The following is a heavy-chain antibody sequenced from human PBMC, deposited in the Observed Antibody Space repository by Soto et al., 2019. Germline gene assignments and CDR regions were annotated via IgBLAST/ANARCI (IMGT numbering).Heavy chain of an antibody. CDR3: ARDYYYDSRGYPGAYYYGMDV. J-gene: IGHJ6*02. D-gene: IGHD3-22*01. CDR2: IYYSGRT. Sequence: SETLSLTCTVPGGSFSSYYWSCIRQPPGKGLEWIGHIYYSGRTNYNPSLKSRVTISGDTSKNQLSLKLSSVTAADTAVYYCARDYYYDSRGYPGAYYYGMDVWGQGTTVTVSS. V-gene: IGHV4-59*01. CDR1: GGSFSSYY.